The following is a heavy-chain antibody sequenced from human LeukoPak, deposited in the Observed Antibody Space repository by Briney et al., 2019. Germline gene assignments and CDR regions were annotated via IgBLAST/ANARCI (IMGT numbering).Heavy chain of an antibody. Sequence: SVKVSSKASGGTFSSYAISWVRQAPGQGLEWMGGIIPIFGTANYAQKFQGRVTITADKSTDTVCMELRRLRSEDTAVYYCANLVGPLDVWGQGTTVSVSS. J-gene: IGHJ6*02. CDR2: IIPIFGTA. V-gene: IGHV1-69*06. CDR3: ANLVGPLDV. D-gene: IGHD1-26*01. CDR1: GGTFSSYA.